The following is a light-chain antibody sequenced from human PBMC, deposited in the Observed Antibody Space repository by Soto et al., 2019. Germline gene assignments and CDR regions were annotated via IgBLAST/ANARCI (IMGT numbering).Light chain of an antibody. Sequence: EIDLMQSPGTLSLSPRERPTLSCRSSQCVRNNYVGWYQQKPGQAPRLLIAGASSRATGIPDRFSGSGSGADVTLTISRLVPEDFAVYYCQQYGSSPPLTFGGGTKVEIK. CDR2: GAS. V-gene: IGKV3-20*01. CDR1: QCVRNNY. CDR3: QQYGSSPPLT. J-gene: IGKJ4*01.